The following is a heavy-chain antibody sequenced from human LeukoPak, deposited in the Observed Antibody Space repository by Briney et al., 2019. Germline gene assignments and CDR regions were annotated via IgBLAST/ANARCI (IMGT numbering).Heavy chain of an antibody. CDR1: GYTFTSYD. V-gene: IGHV1-8*01. CDR2: MNPNSGNT. Sequence: ASVKVSCKASGYTFTSYDINWVRQATGQGLEWMGWMNPNSGNTGYPQKFQGRVTMTRNTSISTAYMELSSLRSEDTAVYYCARAHYYYYYMDVWGKGTTVTVSS. J-gene: IGHJ6*03. CDR3: ARAHYYYYYMDV.